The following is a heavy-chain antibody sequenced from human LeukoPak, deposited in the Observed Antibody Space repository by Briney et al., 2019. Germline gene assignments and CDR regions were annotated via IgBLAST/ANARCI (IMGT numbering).Heavy chain of an antibody. Sequence: PSETLSLTCAVYGGSFSGYYWSWIRQPPGKGLEWIGEINHSGSTNYNPSLKSRVTISIDTSKNQFSLKLRSVTAADTAVYYCAREVRGLDYYFDYWGQGTLVTVSS. J-gene: IGHJ4*02. D-gene: IGHD3-10*01. CDR2: INHSGST. V-gene: IGHV4-34*01. CDR3: AREVRGLDYYFDY. CDR1: GGSFSGYY.